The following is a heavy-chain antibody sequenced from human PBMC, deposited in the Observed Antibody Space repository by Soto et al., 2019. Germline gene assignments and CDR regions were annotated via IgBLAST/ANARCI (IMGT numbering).Heavy chain of an antibody. D-gene: IGHD6-19*01. CDR2: IYYSGST. CDR1: GGSISSGGYY. Sequence: QVQLQESGPGLVKPSQTLSLTCTVSGGSISSGGYYWSWIRQHPGKGLEWIGYIYYSGSTYYNPYLKSRVTISVDTSKNQFSLNLSSVTSADTAVYYCASTVAVAGDRYWFDPWGQGTLVTVSS. J-gene: IGHJ5*02. CDR3: ASTVAVAGDRYWFDP. V-gene: IGHV4-31*03.